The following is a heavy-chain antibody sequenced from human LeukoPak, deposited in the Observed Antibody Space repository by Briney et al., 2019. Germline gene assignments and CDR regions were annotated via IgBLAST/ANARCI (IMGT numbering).Heavy chain of an antibody. J-gene: IGHJ4*02. D-gene: IGHD5/OR15-5a*01. V-gene: IGHV3-23*01. CDR2: VSGGGAA. CDR1: GFTFNHYA. Sequence: PGGSLRLSCETSGFTFNHYAMNWVRQAPGKGLEWFSSVSGGGAAYYADSVEGRFTISRDSSQNTVFLQMNSLRAEDAAVYFCARGWSSVSYYFQYWGQGTLVTVSS. CDR3: ARGWSSVSYYFQY.